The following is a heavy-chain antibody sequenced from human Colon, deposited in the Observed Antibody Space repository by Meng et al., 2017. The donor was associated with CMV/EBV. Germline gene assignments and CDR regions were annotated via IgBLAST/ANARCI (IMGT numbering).Heavy chain of an antibody. CDR3: ARAGHSGSYLPGLFDY. Sequence: GESLKISCAGSGFMFTNYWLTWVRQAPGKGLEWVSTINWNGKTAGHADSVQGRFTISRDNARNSLYLEMNFLRAEDTAFYYCARAGHSGSYLPGLFDYWGQGALVTVSS. CDR2: INWNGKTA. V-gene: IGHV3-20*04. CDR1: GFMFTNYW. J-gene: IGHJ4*02. D-gene: IGHD1-26*01.